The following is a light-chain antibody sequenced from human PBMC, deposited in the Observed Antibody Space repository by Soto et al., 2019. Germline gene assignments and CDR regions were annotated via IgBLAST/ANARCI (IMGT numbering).Light chain of an antibody. Sequence: QLVLTQSPSSSASLGASVNLTCTLSSGHSSYAIAWHQQQPEKGPRYLMKLNSDGSHSKGDGIPDRFAGSSSGAERYLTISSLQSEDEADYYLQTWGTGIVVFGGATKLTV. CDR3: QTWGTGIVV. CDR1: SGHSSYA. J-gene: IGLJ2*01. CDR2: LNSDGSH. V-gene: IGLV4-69*01.